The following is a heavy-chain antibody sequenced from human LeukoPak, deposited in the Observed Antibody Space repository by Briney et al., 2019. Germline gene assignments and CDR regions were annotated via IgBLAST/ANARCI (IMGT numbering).Heavy chain of an antibody. V-gene: IGHV1-2*02. D-gene: IGHD2-15*01. J-gene: IGHJ4*02. CDR1: GYTFTGYY. CDR3: ARDRLILAATTFDY. CDR2: INPNSGAT. Sequence: ASVKVSCKASGYTFTGYYMHWVRQAPGQGLEWMGWINPNSGATNYAQKFQGRVTMTRDTSISTAYMELSRLRSDDTAVYYCARDRLILAATTFDYWGPGTLVTVSS.